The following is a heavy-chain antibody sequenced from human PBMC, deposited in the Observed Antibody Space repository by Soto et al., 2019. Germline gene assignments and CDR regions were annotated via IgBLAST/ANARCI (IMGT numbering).Heavy chain of an antibody. D-gene: IGHD3-10*01. CDR3: GTDQWGGAFDI. CDR2: IREDGKEI. Sequence: GSLRLSCAATGFTLSKYWMAWVRQTPGKGLEFVANIREDGKEINYVDSVKGRFTISRDNARNSLFLQMNSLRDDDTAVYYCGTDQWGGAFDIGGQGTMVTVSS. J-gene: IGHJ3*02. CDR1: GFTLSKYW. V-gene: IGHV3-7*01.